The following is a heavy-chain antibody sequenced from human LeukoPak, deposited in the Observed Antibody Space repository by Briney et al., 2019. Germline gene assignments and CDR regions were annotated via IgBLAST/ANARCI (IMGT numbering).Heavy chain of an antibody. CDR1: GYTLTELS. V-gene: IGHV1-24*01. D-gene: IGHD5-12*01. CDR3: ATSRPYSGYDLAAFDI. J-gene: IGHJ3*02. CDR2: FDPEDGET. Sequence: ASVKVSCKVSGYTLTELSMHWVRQAPGTGLEWMGGFDPEDGETIYAQKFQGRVTMTEDTSTDTAYMELSSLRSEDTAVYYCATSRPYSGYDLAAFDIWGQGTMVTVSS.